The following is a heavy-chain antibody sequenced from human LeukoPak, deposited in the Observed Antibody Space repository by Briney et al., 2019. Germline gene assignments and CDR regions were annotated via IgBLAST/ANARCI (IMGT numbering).Heavy chain of an antibody. CDR1: GFTFNTYS. Sequence: GGSLRLSCAASGFTFNTYSMNWVRQAPGKGLEWISHISSSSTIYYSDSVKGRFTISRDNAKNSLSLQMNSLRAEDTAVYYCARNPKRLGAFDIWGQGTLVIVSS. J-gene: IGHJ3*02. V-gene: IGHV3-48*04. CDR2: ISSSSTI. CDR3: ARNPKRLGAFDI. D-gene: IGHD6-19*01.